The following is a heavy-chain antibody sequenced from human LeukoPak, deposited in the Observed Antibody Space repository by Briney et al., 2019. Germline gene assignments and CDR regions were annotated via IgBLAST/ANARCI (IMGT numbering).Heavy chain of an antibody. CDR2: ISGSGGST. J-gene: IGHJ4*02. V-gene: IGHV3-23*01. CDR3: AKGGSYYHFDY. CDR1: GFTFSSYA. D-gene: IGHD1-26*01. Sequence: GGSLRLSCAASGFTFSSYAMNWVRQAPGEGLEWVSAISGSGGSTYYADSVKGRFTISRDNSKNTLYLQMNSLRAEGTAVYYCAKGGSYYHFDYWGQGTLVTVSS.